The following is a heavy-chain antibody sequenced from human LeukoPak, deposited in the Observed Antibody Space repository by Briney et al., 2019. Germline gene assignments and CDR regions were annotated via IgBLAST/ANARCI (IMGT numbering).Heavy chain of an antibody. CDR3: ARMPRRLGYCSSTSCGPFYYYYGMDV. V-gene: IGHV4-34*01. CDR1: GGSFSGYY. CDR2: INHSGST. D-gene: IGHD2-2*01. Sequence: PSETLSLTCAVYGGSFSGYYWIWIRQPPGKGLEWIGEINHSGSTNYNPSLKSRVTISVDTSKNQFSLKLSSVTAADTAVYYCARMPRRLGYCSSTSCGPFYYYYGMDVWGQGTTVTVSS. J-gene: IGHJ6*02.